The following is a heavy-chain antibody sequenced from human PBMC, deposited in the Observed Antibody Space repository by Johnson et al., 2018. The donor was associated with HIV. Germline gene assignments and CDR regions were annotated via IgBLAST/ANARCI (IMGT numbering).Heavy chain of an antibody. CDR3: ATDIPVTIFGVVDDVFDI. V-gene: IGHV3-30*02. Sequence: QVQLVESGGGVVRPGGSLRLSCAAAGFTFDDYGMSWVRQAPGKGLEWVAFIRYDGSNKYYADSVKGRFTISRDNAKNSLYLQMNSLRAEDTAVYYCATDIPVTIFGVVDDVFDIWGQGTMVTVSS. J-gene: IGHJ3*02. D-gene: IGHD3-3*01. CDR1: GFTFDDYG. CDR2: IRYDGSNK.